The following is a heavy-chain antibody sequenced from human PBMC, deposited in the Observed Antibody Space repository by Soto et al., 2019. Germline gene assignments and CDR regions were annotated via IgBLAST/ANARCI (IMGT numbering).Heavy chain of an antibody. D-gene: IGHD6-13*01. J-gene: IGHJ4*02. CDR2: INHSGST. CDR1: GGSFSGYY. V-gene: IGHV4-34*01. CDR3: ARGIASSSRTSLIY. Sequence: SETLSLTCAVYGGSFSGYYWSWIRQPPGKGLEWIGEINHSGSTNYNPSLKSRVTISVDTSKNQFSLKLSSVTAADTAVYYCARGIASSSRTSLIYWGQGALVTVSS.